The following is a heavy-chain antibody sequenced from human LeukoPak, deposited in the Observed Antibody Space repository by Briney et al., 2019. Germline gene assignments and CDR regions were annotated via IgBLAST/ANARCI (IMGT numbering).Heavy chain of an antibody. CDR1: GFTFCSDA. CDR3: AKSGAMIVVVIPYYFDY. V-gene: IGHV3-23*01. Sequence: GGSLRLSCAASGFTFCSDAMSCVRQAPGEGLEWVSAISGSGGSTYYADSVKGRFTISRDNSKNTLYLQMNSLRAEDTAVYYCAKSGAMIVVVIPYYFDYWGQGTLVTVSS. CDR2: ISGSGGST. D-gene: IGHD3-22*01. J-gene: IGHJ4*02.